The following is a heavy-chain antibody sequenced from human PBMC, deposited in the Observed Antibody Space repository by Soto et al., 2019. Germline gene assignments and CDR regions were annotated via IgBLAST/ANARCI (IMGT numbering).Heavy chain of an antibody. CDR2: IANADTTT. Sequence: EVQLVESGGALVQPGGSLRLSCAASGFNFRTYEMNWVRQTPEKGLEWISYIANADTTTYYADSVKGRFIISRDNAKSSLYLQMNSLRAEDTAVYYCVRFPLGGQAGAFDYWGQGALVTVSS. D-gene: IGHD3-16*01. CDR3: VRFPLGGQAGAFDY. V-gene: IGHV3-48*03. J-gene: IGHJ4*02. CDR1: GFNFRTYE.